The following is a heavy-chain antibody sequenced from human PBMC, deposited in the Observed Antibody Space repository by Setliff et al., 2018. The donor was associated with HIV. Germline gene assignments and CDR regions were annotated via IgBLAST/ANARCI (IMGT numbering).Heavy chain of an antibody. Sequence: SETLSLTCAVSGGAVRNYYWSWFRQPLGKGLEWIGYLYESMITIYRPSLKSLVTMLEDMSNNLISLRLTSVTASDTAVYYCERHDEIEVVRNGFDPWGQGTLVTVSS. CDR1: GGAVRNYY. J-gene: IGHJ5*02. D-gene: IGHD3-10*01. CDR2: LYESMIT. CDR3: ERHDEIEVVRNGFDP. V-gene: IGHV4-59*08.